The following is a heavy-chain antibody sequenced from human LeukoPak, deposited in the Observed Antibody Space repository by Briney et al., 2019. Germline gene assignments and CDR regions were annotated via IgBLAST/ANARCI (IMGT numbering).Heavy chain of an antibody. CDR1: GGTFSSYA. Sequence: ASVKVSCKASGGTFSSYAISWVRQAPGQGLEWMEGIIPIFGTANYAQKFQGRVTITADESTSTAYMELSSLRSEDTAVYYCATLVPAARWFDPWGQGTLVTVSS. CDR3: ATLVPAARWFDP. V-gene: IGHV1-69*13. CDR2: IIPIFGTA. J-gene: IGHJ5*02. D-gene: IGHD2-2*01.